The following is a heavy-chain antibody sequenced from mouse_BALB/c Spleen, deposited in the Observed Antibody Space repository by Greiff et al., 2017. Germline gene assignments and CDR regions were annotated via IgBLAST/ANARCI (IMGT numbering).Heavy chain of an antibody. CDR2: ISSGGST. J-gene: IGHJ3*01. CDR3: ARGIYYYGSSPSY. V-gene: IGHV5-6-5*01. CDR1: GFTFSSYA. Sequence: EVKLMESGGGLVKPGGSLKLSCAASGFTFSSYAMSWVRQTPEKRLEWVASISSGGSTYYPDSVKGRFTISRDNARNILYLQMSSLRSEDTAMYYCARGIYYYGSSPSYWGQGTLVTVSA. D-gene: IGHD1-1*01.